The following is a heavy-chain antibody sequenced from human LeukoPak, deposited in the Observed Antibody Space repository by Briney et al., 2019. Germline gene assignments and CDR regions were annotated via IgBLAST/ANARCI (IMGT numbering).Heavy chain of an antibody. J-gene: IGHJ6*03. CDR1: GGTFSSYA. D-gene: IGHD2-2*01. V-gene: IGHV1-69*13. CDR2: IIPIFGAA. CDR3: ASKGCSSTSCYPVTYYYMDV. Sequence: RASVKVSCKASGGTFSSYAISWVRQAPGQGLEWMGGIIPIFGAANYAQKFQGRVTITADESTSTAYMELSSLRSEDTAVYYCASKGCSSTSCYPVTYYYMDVWGKGTTVTVSS.